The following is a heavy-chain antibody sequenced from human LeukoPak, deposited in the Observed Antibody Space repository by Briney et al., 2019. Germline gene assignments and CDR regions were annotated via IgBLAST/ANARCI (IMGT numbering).Heavy chain of an antibody. D-gene: IGHD4-17*01. Sequence: ASVKVSCKASGYTFTIYGISWVRQAPGQGREWMGWIYSYNGNTNYAQKFQGRVTMTTDTSTSIAYMELRSLTSDDTAVYYCARLKNYGDYGYWGQGTLVTVSS. CDR1: GYTFTIYG. J-gene: IGHJ4*02. V-gene: IGHV1-18*01. CDR2: IYSYNGNT. CDR3: ARLKNYGDYGY.